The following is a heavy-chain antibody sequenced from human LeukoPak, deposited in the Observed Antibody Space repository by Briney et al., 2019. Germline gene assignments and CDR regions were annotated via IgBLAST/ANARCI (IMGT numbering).Heavy chain of an antibody. V-gene: IGHV1-24*01. J-gene: IGHJ5*02. CDR3: ATVGVVVPAARVRWWFDP. Sequence: ASVKVSCKVSGYTRTELSMHWVRQAPGKGLEWMGGFDPEDGETIYAQKFQGRVTMTEDTSTDTAYMELSSLRSEDTAVYYCATVGVVVPAARVRWWFDPWGQGTLVTVSS. CDR1: GYTRTELS. D-gene: IGHD2-2*01. CDR2: FDPEDGET.